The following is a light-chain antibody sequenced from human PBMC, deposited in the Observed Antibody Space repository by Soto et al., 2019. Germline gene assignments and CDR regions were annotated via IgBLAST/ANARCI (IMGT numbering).Light chain of an antibody. V-gene: IGKV3-15*01. CDR1: QSVSSN. Sequence: EIVMTQSPATLSVSPGERATLSCRASQSVSSNLAWYQQKPGQAPRLLIYGASTMATGIPARFSGSGSWTEFTLTISSLQSEDFAVYYGQQYNNWPLYTFGQGTKLEIK. CDR3: QQYNNWPLYT. CDR2: GAS. J-gene: IGKJ2*01.